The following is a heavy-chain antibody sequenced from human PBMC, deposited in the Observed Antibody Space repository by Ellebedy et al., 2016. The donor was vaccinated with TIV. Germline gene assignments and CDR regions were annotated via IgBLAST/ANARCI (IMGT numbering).Heavy chain of an antibody. Sequence: GESLKISCVASGFTFSGAWMTWVRQAPGKGLEWVGRITSATDGGTIDYAAPVKGRFVISRDDSEDTLYLQMNSLKTEDTGVYYCTTDLTHYDVVTGARQYFFYDFDIWGQGTTVTVSS. CDR3: TTDLTHYDVVTGARQYFFYDFDI. CDR1: GFTFSGAW. CDR2: ITSATDGGTI. V-gene: IGHV3-15*01. D-gene: IGHD2-21*02. J-gene: IGHJ6*02.